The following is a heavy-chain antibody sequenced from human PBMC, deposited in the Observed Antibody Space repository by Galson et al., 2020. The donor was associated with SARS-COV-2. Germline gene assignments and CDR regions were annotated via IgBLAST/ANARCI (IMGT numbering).Heavy chain of an antibody. D-gene: IGHD3-9*01. CDR2: MTTSGNYI. CDR1: GFTFSDYH. J-gene: IGHJ2*01. CDR3: ATIPTGYWYFDL. V-gene: IGHV3-23*01. Sequence: GGSLRLSCAASGFTFSDYHMGWLRQPPGKGLEWVSSMTTSGNYIQYADSVKGRFTISRDSSNKILYLQMNSLTAEDTALYYCATIPTGYWYFDLWGRGTLVTVSS.